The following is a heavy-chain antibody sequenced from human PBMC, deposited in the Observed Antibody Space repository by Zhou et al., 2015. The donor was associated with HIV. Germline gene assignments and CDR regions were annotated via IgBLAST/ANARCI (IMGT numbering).Heavy chain of an antibody. Sequence: QVQLVQSGAEVKKPGASVKVSCKASGYTFTGYYMHWVRQAPGQGLEWMGWINPNSGGTNYAQKFQGRVTMTRDTSISTAYMELSRLRSDDTAVYYCARDSPPTNLWFGEDPRYFDLWGRGTLVTVSS. CDR2: INPNSGGT. CDR1: GYTFTGYY. V-gene: IGHV1-2*02. D-gene: IGHD3-10*01. CDR3: ARDSPPTNLWFGEDPRYFDL. J-gene: IGHJ2*01.